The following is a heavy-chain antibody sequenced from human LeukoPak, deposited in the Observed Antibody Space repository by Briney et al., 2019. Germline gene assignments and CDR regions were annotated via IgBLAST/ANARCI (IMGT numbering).Heavy chain of an antibody. J-gene: IGHJ4*02. Sequence: PSETLSLTCTVSGGSLSSYYWSWIRQPPGKGLEWIVYIYFSGRTNYNPSLKSRVTISVDTSRNQFSLQLSSVTAADTAVYYCARTSHPHGSSWLFDYWGQGTLVTVSS. CDR3: ARTSHPHGSSWLFDY. V-gene: IGHV4-59*01. CDR2: IYFSGRT. CDR1: GGSLSSYY. D-gene: IGHD6-13*01.